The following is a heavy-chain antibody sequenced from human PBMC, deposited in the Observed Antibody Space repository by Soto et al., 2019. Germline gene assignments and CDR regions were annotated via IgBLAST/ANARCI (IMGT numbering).Heavy chain of an antibody. CDR1: GFTFSSYG. V-gene: IGHV3-33*01. D-gene: IGHD5-18*01. J-gene: IGHJ4*02. CDR3: AIGLELVDTAMVGGFDY. Sequence: QVQLVESGGGVVQPGRSLRLSCAASGFTFSSYGMHWVRQAPGKGLEWVAVIWYDGSNKYYADSVKGRFTISRDNSKNTLYLQMNSLRAEDTAVYYCAIGLELVDTAMVGGFDYWGQGTLVTVSS. CDR2: IWYDGSNK.